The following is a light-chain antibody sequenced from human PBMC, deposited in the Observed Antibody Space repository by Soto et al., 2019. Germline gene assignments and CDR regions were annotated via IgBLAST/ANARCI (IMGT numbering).Light chain of an antibody. J-gene: IGKJ4*01. Sequence: DVQMTQSPSSLSAFVGDRVTITCRASQGIAPYLAWFQQKPGKVPKLLIYATPTLQSGVPSRFSGSGSGTDLTLTIPSLQLEDFELYYCKKYNRPPLTFGGGTKVEIK. CDR2: ATP. CDR3: KKYNRPPLT. CDR1: QGIAPY. V-gene: IGKV1-27*01.